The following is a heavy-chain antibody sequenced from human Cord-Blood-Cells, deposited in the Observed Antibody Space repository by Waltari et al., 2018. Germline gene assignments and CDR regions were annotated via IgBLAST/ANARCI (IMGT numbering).Heavy chain of an antibody. V-gene: IGHV4-59*01. CDR3: ASGSYCSSTSCYYYYYYYMDV. D-gene: IGHD2-2*01. J-gene: IGHJ6*03. CDR1: GGSISSYY. CDR2: IYYSGST. Sequence: QVQLQESGPGLVKPSATLSLTCTVSGGSISSYYWSWIRQPPGKGLEWIGYIYYSGSTNYNPSLKSRVTISVDTSKNQCSLKLSSVTAADTAVYYCASGSYCSSTSCYYYYYYYMDVWGKGTTVTVSS.